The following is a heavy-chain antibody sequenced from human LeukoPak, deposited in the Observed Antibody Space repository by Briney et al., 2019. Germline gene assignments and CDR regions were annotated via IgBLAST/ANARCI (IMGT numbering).Heavy chain of an antibody. Sequence: PGGSLRLSCAAPGFAFSDFYMFWIRQAPGKGLEWISYISNSGSTLYYADSVKGRFTISRDNDKNLLYLQMNSLRADDTAVYYCARDALGSYDYWGQGTLVTVSS. D-gene: IGHD3-10*01. CDR2: ISNSGSTL. V-gene: IGHV3-11*01. CDR3: ARDALGSYDY. J-gene: IGHJ4*02. CDR1: GFAFSDFY.